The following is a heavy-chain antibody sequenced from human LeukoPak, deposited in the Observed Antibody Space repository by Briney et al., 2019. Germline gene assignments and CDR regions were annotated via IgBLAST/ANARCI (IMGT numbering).Heavy chain of an antibody. D-gene: IGHD6-13*01. CDR3: ASGIAAGNYYGMDV. Sequence: PSETLSLTCAVSGGSISSSNWWSWVRQPPGKGLEWIGQIYHSGITNYNPSLKSRVTISVDTSKNQFSLKLSSVTAADTAVYYCASGIAAGNYYGMDVWGQGTTVTVSS. V-gene: IGHV4-4*02. CDR2: IYHSGIT. CDR1: GGSISSSNW. J-gene: IGHJ6*02.